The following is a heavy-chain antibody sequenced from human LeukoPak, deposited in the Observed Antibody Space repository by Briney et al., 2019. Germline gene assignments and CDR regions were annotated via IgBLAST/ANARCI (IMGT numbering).Heavy chain of an antibody. D-gene: IGHD6-13*01. J-gene: IGHJ6*02. CDR2: IIPILGIA. CDR3: ARDRRSSSWYYYYGMDV. Sequence: ASVKVSCKASGGTFSSYAISWVRQAPGQGLEWMGRIIPILGIANYAQKFQGRVTITADKSTSTAYMELSSLRSEDTAVYYCARDRRSSSWYYYYGMDVWGQGTTVTVSS. CDR1: GGTFSSYA. V-gene: IGHV1-69*04.